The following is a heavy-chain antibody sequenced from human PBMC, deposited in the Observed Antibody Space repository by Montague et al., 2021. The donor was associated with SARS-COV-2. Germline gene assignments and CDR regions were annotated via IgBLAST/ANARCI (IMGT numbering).Heavy chain of an antibody. D-gene: IGHD5-18*01. J-gene: IGHJ6*02. CDR1: GFTLSTYS. Sequence: SLRLSCAVSGFTLSTYSMNWVRQAPGKGLEWVSPISSSSSYIYYAGSVKGRFTISRDNAKNSLYLQMNSLRAEDTAVYYCARQLDTAMVGDSYYYGMDVWGQGTTVTVSS. V-gene: IGHV3-21*01. CDR3: ARQLDTAMVGDSYYYGMDV. CDR2: ISSSSSYI.